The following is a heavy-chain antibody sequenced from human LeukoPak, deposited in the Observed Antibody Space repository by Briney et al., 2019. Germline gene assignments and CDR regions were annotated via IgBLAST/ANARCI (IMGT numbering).Heavy chain of an antibody. Sequence: GSSVKVSCKASGGTFSSYAISWVRQAPGQGLEWMGRIIPIFGIANYAQKFQGRVTITADESTSTAYMELSSLRSEDTAVYYCARDKEVAVAGQLDYWGQGTLVTVSS. CDR3: ARDKEVAVAGQLDY. CDR1: GGTFSSYA. V-gene: IGHV1-69*15. J-gene: IGHJ4*02. D-gene: IGHD6-19*01. CDR2: IIPIFGIA.